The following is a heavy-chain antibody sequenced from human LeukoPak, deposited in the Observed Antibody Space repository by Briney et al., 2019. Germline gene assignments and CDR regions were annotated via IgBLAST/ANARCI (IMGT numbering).Heavy chain of an antibody. Sequence: SETLSLTCTVSGGSITTSSYYWGWIRQPPGKRLEWIGIIYYSGSTYYNPSLKGRVTISVDTSKNQFSLKLSSVTAADTAVYYCARAFRARYFDLWGRGTLVTVSS. J-gene: IGHJ2*01. CDR1: GGSITTSSYY. CDR2: IYYSGST. V-gene: IGHV4-39*01. CDR3: ARAFRARYFDL. D-gene: IGHD2/OR15-2a*01.